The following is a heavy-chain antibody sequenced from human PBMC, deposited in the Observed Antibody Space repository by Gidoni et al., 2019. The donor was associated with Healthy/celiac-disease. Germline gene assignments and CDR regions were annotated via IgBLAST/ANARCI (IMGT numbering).Heavy chain of an antibody. CDR2: INHSGST. CDR1: GGSFSGYY. V-gene: IGHV4-34*01. CDR3: ARGFVVPAAITYYYGMDV. D-gene: IGHD2-2*01. Sequence: QVQLQQWGAGLLKPSETLSLTYAVYGGSFSGYYWSWIRQPPGKGLEWIGEINHSGSTNYNPSLKSRVTISVDTSKNQFSLKLSSVTAADTAVYYCARGFVVPAAITYYYGMDVWGQGTTVTVSS. J-gene: IGHJ6*02.